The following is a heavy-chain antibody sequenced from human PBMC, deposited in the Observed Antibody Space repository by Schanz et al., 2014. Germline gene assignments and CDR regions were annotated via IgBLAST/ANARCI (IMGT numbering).Heavy chain of an antibody. CDR3: ARTGYDPSLTH. J-gene: IGHJ4*02. CDR1: GYTFTSYY. V-gene: IGHV1-46*01. CDR2: INPSGGST. D-gene: IGHD5-12*01. Sequence: QVQLVQSGAEVKKPGASVKVSCKASGYTFTSYYMYWVRQAPGQGLEWMGVINPSGGSTIYAQKFQGRVTMTRDTSTSTAVLDVNSLRSEDTAVYYCARTGYDPSLTHGGQGTLVTVSS.